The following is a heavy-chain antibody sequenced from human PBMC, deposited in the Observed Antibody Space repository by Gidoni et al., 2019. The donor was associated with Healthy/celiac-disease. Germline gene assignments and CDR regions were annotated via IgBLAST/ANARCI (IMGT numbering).Heavy chain of an antibody. CDR1: GFTFSSYS. CDR3: ARESYSSGWYLVDY. Sequence: EVQLVESGGGLVQPGGSLRLSCAASGFTFSSYSMNWFRQAPGKGLEWVSYISSSSSTIYYADSVKGRFTISRDNAKNSLYLQMNSLRAEDTAVYYCARESYSSGWYLVDYWGQGTLVTVSS. J-gene: IGHJ4*02. CDR2: ISSSSSTI. V-gene: IGHV3-48*01. D-gene: IGHD6-19*01.